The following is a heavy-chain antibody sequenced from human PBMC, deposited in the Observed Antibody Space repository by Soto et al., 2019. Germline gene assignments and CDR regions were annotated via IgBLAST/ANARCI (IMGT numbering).Heavy chain of an antibody. J-gene: IGHJ3*02. CDR2: ISGSGGST. Sequence: GGSLRLSCAASGFTFSSYAMSWVRQAPGKGLEWVSAISGSGGSTYYADSVKGRFTISRDNSKNTLYLQMNSLRAGDTAVYYCAKAHSGSGGSWFSFDDAFDIWGQGTMVTVSS. CDR3: AKAHSGSGGSWFSFDDAFDI. V-gene: IGHV3-23*01. CDR1: GFTFSSYA. D-gene: IGHD2-15*01.